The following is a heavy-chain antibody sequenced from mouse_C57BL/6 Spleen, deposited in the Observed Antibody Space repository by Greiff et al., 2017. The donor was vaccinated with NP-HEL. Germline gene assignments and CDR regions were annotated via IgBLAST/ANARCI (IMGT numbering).Heavy chain of an antibody. J-gene: IGHJ3*01. CDR3: ARQHYGNSWFAY. CDR2: IYPSDSET. D-gene: IGHD2-1*01. CDR1: GYTFTSYW. V-gene: IGHV1-61*01. Sequence: QVQLQQPGAELVRPGSSVKLSCKASGYTFTSYWMDWVKQRPGQGLEWIGNIYPSDSETHYNQKFKDKATLTVDKSSSTAYMQLSSLTSEDSAVYYCARQHYGNSWFAYWGQGTLVTVSA.